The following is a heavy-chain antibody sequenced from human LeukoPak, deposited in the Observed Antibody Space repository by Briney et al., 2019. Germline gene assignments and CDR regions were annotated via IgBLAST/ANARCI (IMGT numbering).Heavy chain of an antibody. CDR3: AKGAADYYDSSGYYGIDY. D-gene: IGHD3-22*01. V-gene: IGHV3-23*01. CDR2: ISGSGGST. CDR1: GFTFSSYA. Sequence: LTGGSLRLSCAASGFTFSSYAMSWVRQAPGKGLEWVSAISGSGGSTYYADSVKGRFTISRDNSKNTLYLQMNSLRAEDTAAYYCAKGAADYYDSSGYYGIDYWGQGTLVTVSS. J-gene: IGHJ4*02.